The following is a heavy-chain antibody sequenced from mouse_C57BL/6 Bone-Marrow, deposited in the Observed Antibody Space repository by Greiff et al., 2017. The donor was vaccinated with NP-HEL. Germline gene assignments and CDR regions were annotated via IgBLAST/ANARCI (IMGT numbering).Heavy chain of an antibody. V-gene: IGHV1-77*01. D-gene: IGHD1-1*01. J-gene: IGHJ1*03. Sequence: VPLQQSGAELVKPGASVKISCKASGYTFTDYYINWVKQRPGQGLEWIGKIGPGSGRTSYNEKFKGKGTLTADNSSSTAYMQLSSLTSEDSAVYFCARERIPITTVVARYFDVWGTGTTVTVSS. CDR3: ARERIPITTVVARYFDV. CDR2: IGPGSGRT. CDR1: GYTFTDYY.